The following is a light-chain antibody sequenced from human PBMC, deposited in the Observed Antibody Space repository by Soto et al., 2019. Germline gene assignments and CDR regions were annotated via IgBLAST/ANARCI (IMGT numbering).Light chain of an antibody. V-gene: IGLV2-14*01. J-gene: IGLJ1*01. CDR3: SSYTSSSTFYV. CDR2: EVN. Sequence: TISCTGTSSDIGAYDYVSWFQQHPGKAPKLMIYEVNNRPSGVSNRFSGSKSGNTASLTISGLQAEDEADYYCSSYTSSSTFYVFGSGTKVTVL. CDR1: SSDIGAYDY.